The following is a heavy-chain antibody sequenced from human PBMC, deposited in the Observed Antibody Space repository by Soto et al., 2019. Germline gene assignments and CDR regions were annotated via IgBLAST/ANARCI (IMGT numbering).Heavy chain of an antibody. J-gene: IGHJ2*01. V-gene: IGHV3-23*01. CDR2: ISGSGGST. D-gene: IGHD4-4*01. CDR1: GFTFSSYA. Sequence: SLRLSCAASGFTFSSYAMYWVRQAPGKGLEWVSVISGSGGSTYYADSVKGRFTISRDNSKSTLYLQMNSLRAEDTAVYYCAKDESRRNRRYFDLWGRGTLVTVSS. CDR3: AKDESRRNRRYFDL.